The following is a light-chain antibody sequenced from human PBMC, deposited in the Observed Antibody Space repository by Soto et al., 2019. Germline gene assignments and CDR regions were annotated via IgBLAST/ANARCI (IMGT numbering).Light chain of an antibody. CDR1: RGISNN. CDR3: QKYDSAPLT. J-gene: IGKJ4*01. Sequence: DIQMTQSPSSLSASVGDRVTITCRASRGISNNLAWYQQKPGRVPKVLIDAATTLQSGVPSRFSGSGSGTDFTLTIGSLQPEDVATYYCQKYDSAPLTFGGGTKVELK. V-gene: IGKV1-27*01. CDR2: AAT.